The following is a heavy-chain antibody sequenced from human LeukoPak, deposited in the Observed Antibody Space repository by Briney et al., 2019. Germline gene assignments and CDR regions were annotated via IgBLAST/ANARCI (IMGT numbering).Heavy chain of an antibody. Sequence: GRSLRLSCAASGFTVSSNYMSWVRQAPGKGLERVSVIYSGGSTYYADSVKGRFTISRDNSKNTLYLQMNSLRAEDTAVYYCARARCSSTSCYYYYYYMDVWGKGTTVTVSS. J-gene: IGHJ6*03. D-gene: IGHD2-2*01. CDR2: IYSGGST. CDR1: GFTVSSNY. CDR3: ARARCSSTSCYYYYYYMDV. V-gene: IGHV3-66*02.